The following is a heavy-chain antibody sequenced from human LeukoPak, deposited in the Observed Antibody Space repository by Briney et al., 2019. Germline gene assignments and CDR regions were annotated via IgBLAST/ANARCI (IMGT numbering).Heavy chain of an antibody. CDR3: ARAAKRSYYANWFDP. CDR1: GFTFSTYN. V-gene: IGHV3-21*01. D-gene: IGHD1-26*01. J-gene: IGHJ5*02. CDR2: ISSSGSYI. Sequence: GGSLRLSCAASGFTFSTYNMNWVRQAPGKGLEWVSSISSSGSYIYYADSVKGRFTISRDNAKNSLYLQMNSLRAEDTAVYYCARAAKRSYYANWFDPWGQGTLVTVSS.